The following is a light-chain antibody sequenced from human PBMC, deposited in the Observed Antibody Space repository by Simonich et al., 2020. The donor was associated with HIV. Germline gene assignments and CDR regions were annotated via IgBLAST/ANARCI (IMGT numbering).Light chain of an antibody. V-gene: IGLV1-40*01. CDR3: QSYDSSLSGVV. J-gene: IGLJ2*01. Sequence: QSVLTQPPSVSGAPGQRVTISCTGSSSNIGAGYDVHWYQQLPGTAPKLLIYGNNNRPSWVPDRFSGSKSGTSASLAITGLQAEDEADYYCQSYDSSLSGVVFGGGTKVTVL. CDR1: SSNIGAGYD. CDR2: GNN.